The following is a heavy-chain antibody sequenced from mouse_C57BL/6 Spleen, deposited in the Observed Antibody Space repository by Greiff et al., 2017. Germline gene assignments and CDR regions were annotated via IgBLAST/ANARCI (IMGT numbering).Heavy chain of an antibody. J-gene: IGHJ3*01. V-gene: IGHV1-53*01. D-gene: IGHD2-4*01. CDR1: GYTFTSYW. Sequence: VQLQQPGTELVKPGASVKLSCKASGYTFTSYWMHWVKQRPGQGLEWIGNINPSNGGTNYNEKFKSKATLTVDKSSSTAYMQLSSLTSEDSAIYYCARPWVYYYDPAGFAYWGQGTLVTVSA. CDR3: ARPWVYYYDPAGFAY. CDR2: INPSNGGT.